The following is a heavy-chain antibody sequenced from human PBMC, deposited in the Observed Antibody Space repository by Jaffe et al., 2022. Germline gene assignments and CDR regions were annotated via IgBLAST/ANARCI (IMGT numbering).Heavy chain of an antibody. CDR3: ARAFYKGFGEPLSIDY. V-gene: IGHV4-61*02. J-gene: IGHJ4*02. CDR2: IYTSGST. CDR1: GGSISSGSYY. Sequence: QVQLQESGPGLVKPSQTLSLTCTVSGGSISSGSYYWSWIRQPAGKGLEWIGRIYTSGSTNYNPSLKSRVTISVDTSKNQFSLKLSSVTAADTAVYYCARAFYKGFGEPLSIDYWGQGTLVTVSS. D-gene: IGHD3-10*01.